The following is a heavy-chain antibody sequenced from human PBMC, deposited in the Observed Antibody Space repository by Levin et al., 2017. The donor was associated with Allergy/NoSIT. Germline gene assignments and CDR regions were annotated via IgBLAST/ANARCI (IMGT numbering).Heavy chain of an antibody. J-gene: IGHJ5*02. CDR2: IWYDGSNK. V-gene: IGHV3-33*01. Sequence: GESLKISCAASGFTFSSYGMHWVRQAPGKGLEWVAVIWYDGSNKYYADSVKGRFTISRDNSKNTLYLQMNSLRAEDTAVYYCARDLEDTAMETNGWFDPWGQGTLVTVSS. CDR3: ARDLEDTAMETNGWFDP. D-gene: IGHD5-18*01. CDR1: GFTFSSYG.